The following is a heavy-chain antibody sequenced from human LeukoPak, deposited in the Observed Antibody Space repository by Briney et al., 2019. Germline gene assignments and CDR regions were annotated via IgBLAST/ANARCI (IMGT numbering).Heavy chain of an antibody. CDR2: INSDGSST. Sequence: GGPLRLSCAASGFTFSSYWMHWVRQAPGKGLVWVSRINSDGSSTSYADSVKGRFTISRDNAKNTLYLQMNSLRAEDTAVYYCARNLPSTNYYDSSGYLGYWGQGTLVTVSS. V-gene: IGHV3-74*01. CDR1: GFTFSSYW. J-gene: IGHJ4*02. CDR3: ARNLPSTNYYDSSGYLGY. D-gene: IGHD3-22*01.